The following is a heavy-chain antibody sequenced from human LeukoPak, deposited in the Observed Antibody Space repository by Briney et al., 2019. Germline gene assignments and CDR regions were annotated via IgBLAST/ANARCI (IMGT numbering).Heavy chain of an antibody. CDR3: ARDQYSSSWTNYYYGMDV. J-gene: IGHJ6*02. Sequence: GGSLRLSCAASGFTFSSYSMNWVRQAPGKGLEWVSSISSSSSYIYYADSVKGRFTISRDNAKNSLYLQMNSLRAEDTAVYYCARDQYSSSWTNYYYGMDVWGQGTTVTVSS. V-gene: IGHV3-21*01. D-gene: IGHD6-13*01. CDR2: ISSSSSYI. CDR1: GFTFSSYS.